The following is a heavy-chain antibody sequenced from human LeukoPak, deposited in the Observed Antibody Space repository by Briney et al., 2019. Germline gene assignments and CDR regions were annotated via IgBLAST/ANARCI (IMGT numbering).Heavy chain of an antibody. CDR1: GFIISTTY. CDR2: ISNGGDT. Sequence: GGSMTLSCAASGFIISTTYIMWVRQAPGKGLEWVSVISNGGDTYYADSVKGRFTISRDNSKNTVHLQMNTLRAGDTAVYYCARLTPWGPGILLTVSS. J-gene: IGHJ5*02. V-gene: IGHV3-53*01. CDR3: ARLTP.